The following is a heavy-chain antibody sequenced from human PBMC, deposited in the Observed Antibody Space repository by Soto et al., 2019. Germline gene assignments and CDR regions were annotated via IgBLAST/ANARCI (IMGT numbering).Heavy chain of an antibody. CDR3: ARHAGSGSSSYGMDV. Sequence: GESLKISCKGSGYSFTSYWIGWVRQMPGKGLEWMGIIYPGGSDTRYSPSFQGQVTISADKSISTAYLQWSSLKASDTAMYYCARHAGSGSSSYGMDVWGQGTTVTVSS. J-gene: IGHJ6*02. CDR1: GYSFTSYW. V-gene: IGHV5-51*01. D-gene: IGHD3-10*01. CDR2: IYPGGSDT.